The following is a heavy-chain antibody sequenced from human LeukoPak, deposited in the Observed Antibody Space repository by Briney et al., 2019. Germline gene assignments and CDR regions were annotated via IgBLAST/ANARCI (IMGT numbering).Heavy chain of an antibody. J-gene: IGHJ5*02. D-gene: IGHD3-22*01. Sequence: SVKVSCKASGYTFTSYGISWVRQAPGQGLEWMGGIIPIFGTANYAQKFQGRVTITTDESTSTAYMELSSLRSEDTAVYYCARAVGSSGYPDWFDPWGQGTLVTVSS. V-gene: IGHV1-69*05. CDR2: IIPIFGTA. CDR3: ARAVGSSGYPDWFDP. CDR1: GYTFTSYG.